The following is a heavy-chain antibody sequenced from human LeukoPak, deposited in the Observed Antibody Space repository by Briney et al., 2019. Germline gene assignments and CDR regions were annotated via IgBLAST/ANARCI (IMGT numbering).Heavy chain of an antibody. CDR3: ARDDFGELFSQH. D-gene: IGHD3-10*01. CDR2: IKQDGSEK. CDR1: GFTFSSYW. Sequence: GGSLRLSCVASGFTFSSYWMSWVRQAPGKGLEWVANIKQDGSEKYYVDSVKGRFTISRDNAKNSLYLQMNSLRAEDTAVYYCARDDFGELFSQHWGQGTLVTVSS. V-gene: IGHV3-7*01. J-gene: IGHJ1*01.